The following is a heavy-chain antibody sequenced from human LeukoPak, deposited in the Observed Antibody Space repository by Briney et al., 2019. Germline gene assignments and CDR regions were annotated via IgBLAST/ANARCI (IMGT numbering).Heavy chain of an antibody. CDR1: GGTFSSYA. Sequence: SVTVSCTASGGTFSSYAISWVRQAPGQGLEWMGGIIPIFGTANYAQKFQGRVTITADESTSTAYMELSSLRSEDTAVYYCARDLGYCSSTSCYGYYYGMDVWGKGTTVTVSS. J-gene: IGHJ6*04. V-gene: IGHV1-69*01. CDR2: IIPIFGTA. D-gene: IGHD2-2*01. CDR3: ARDLGYCSSTSCYGYYYGMDV.